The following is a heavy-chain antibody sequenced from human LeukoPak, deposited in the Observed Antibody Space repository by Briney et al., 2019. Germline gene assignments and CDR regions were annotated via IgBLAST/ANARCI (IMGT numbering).Heavy chain of an antibody. CDR3: ARARAQTFSLDSSGYYLDY. CDR1: GFTFSSYW. V-gene: IGHV3-7*01. CDR2: IKQDGSEK. J-gene: IGHJ4*02. D-gene: IGHD3-22*01. Sequence: GGSLRLSCAASGFTFSSYWMSWVRQAPGKGLEWVANIKQDGSEKYYVDSVKGRFTISRDNAKNSLSLQMNTLRAEDTAVFYCARARAQTFSLDSSGYYLDYWGQGTLVTVSS.